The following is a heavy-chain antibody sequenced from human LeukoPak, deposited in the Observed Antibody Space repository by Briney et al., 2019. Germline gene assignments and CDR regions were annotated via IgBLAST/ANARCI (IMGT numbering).Heavy chain of an antibody. CDR1: GYTFTSYA. Sequence: ASVKVSCKASGYTFTSYAMNWVRQAPGQGLEWMGWININTGDPTYAQGFTGRFVFSLDTSVSTAYLQISSLKAEDTAVYYCAREGGPDYGSGSYSIYYYYGMDVWGQGTTVTVSS. J-gene: IGHJ6*02. CDR2: ININTGDP. CDR3: AREGGPDYGSGSYSIYYYYGMDV. D-gene: IGHD3-10*01. V-gene: IGHV7-4-1*02.